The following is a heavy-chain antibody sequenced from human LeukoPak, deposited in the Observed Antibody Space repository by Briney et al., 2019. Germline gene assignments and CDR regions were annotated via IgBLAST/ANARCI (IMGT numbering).Heavy chain of an antibody. V-gene: IGHV3-21*01. D-gene: IGHD5-18*01. CDR2: ISSSSSYI. Sequence: PGGSLRLSCAGSGFTFSNYGMNWVRQAPGKGLEWVSSISSSSSYIYYADSVKGRFTISRDNAKNSLYLQMNSLRAEDTAVYYCAKHPSDTAMVPFDYWGQGTLVTVSS. CDR1: GFTFSNYG. CDR3: AKHPSDTAMVPFDY. J-gene: IGHJ4*02.